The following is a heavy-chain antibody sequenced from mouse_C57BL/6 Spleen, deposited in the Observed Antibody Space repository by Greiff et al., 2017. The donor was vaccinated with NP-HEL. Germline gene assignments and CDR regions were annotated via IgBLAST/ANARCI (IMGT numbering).Heavy chain of an antibody. CDR2: IHPGSGST. D-gene: IGHD4-1*01. CDR1: GYTFTSYW. Sequence: QVQLQQPGAELVKPGASVRMSCKASGYTFTSYWITWVKQRPGQGLEWIGDIHPGSGSTNYNEKFKSKATLTVDTSSSTAYMQLSSLTSEDSAVYYCARSPLGEGDYWGQGTSVTVSS. V-gene: IGHV1-55*01. J-gene: IGHJ4*01. CDR3: ARSPLGEGDY.